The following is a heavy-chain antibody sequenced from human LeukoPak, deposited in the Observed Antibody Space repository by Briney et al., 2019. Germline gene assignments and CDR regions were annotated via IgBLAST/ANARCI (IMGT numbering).Heavy chain of an antibody. CDR3: ARDRYYFYMDV. J-gene: IGHJ6*03. V-gene: IGHV4-31*11. Sequence: PSETLSLTCAVYGVSFSGYYWSWIRQHPRKGLEWIGYIYSSGSTYYNPSLKSRVILSVDTSKNQLSLKLNSVTAADTAVYYCARDRYYFYMDVWGKGTTVTVSS. CDR1: GVSFSGYY. CDR2: IYSSGST.